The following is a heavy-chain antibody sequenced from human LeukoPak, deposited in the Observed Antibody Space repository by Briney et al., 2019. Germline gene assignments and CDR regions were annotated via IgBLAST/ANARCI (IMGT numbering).Heavy chain of an antibody. CDR1: GGSISSYY. V-gene: IGHV4-59*01. CDR3: ARGDNWNDASWFDP. CDR2: IYYSGST. Sequence: PSETLSLTCTVSGGSISSYYWSWIRQPPGKGLEWIGYIYYSGSTNYNPSLKSRVTISVDTSKYQFSLKLSSVTAADTAVYYCARGDNWNDASWFDPWGQGTLVTVSS. D-gene: IGHD1-1*01. J-gene: IGHJ5*02.